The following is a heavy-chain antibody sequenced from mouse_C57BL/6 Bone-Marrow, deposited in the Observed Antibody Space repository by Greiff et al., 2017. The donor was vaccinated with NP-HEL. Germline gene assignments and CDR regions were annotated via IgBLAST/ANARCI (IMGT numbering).Heavy chain of an antibody. CDR2: ISYDGSN. CDR1: GYSITSGYY. J-gene: IGHJ1*03. D-gene: IGHD2-4*01. V-gene: IGHV3-6*01. Sequence: ESGPGLVKPSQSLSLTCSVTGYSITSGYYWNWIRQFPGNKLEWMGYISYDGSNNYNPSLKNRISITRDTSKNQCFLKLNSVTTEDTATYYCALYYDYDFSYWYFDVWGTGTTVTVSS. CDR3: ALYYDYDFSYWYFDV.